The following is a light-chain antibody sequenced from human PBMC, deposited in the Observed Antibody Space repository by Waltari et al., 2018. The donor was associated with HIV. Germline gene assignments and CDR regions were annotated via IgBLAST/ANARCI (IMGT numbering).Light chain of an antibody. CDR1: ESVLYSSNNKNY. CDR3: QQYYSTPRT. V-gene: IGKV4-1*01. Sequence: IVMTQSPDSLAVSPGERATSHCKSSESVLYSSNNKNYLAWYQQKPGQPPKLLIYWASTRESGVPDRFSGSGSGTDFTLTISSLQAEDVALYYCQQYYSTPRTFGQGTKVEVK. CDR2: WAS. J-gene: IGKJ1*01.